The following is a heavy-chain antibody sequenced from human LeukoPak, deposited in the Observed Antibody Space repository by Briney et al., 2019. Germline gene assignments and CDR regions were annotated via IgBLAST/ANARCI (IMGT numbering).Heavy chain of an antibody. CDR1: GYSFTSYW. J-gene: IGHJ4*02. Sequence: GESLKISCKGSGYSFTSYWIGWVRQMPGKGLEWMGIIYPGDSDTRYSPSFQGQVTISADKSISTAYLQWSSLKASDTAMYYCARRGTYYYDSSGYPHYWGQGTLVTVSS. V-gene: IGHV5-51*01. D-gene: IGHD3-22*01. CDR3: ARRGTYYYDSSGYPHY. CDR2: IYPGDSDT.